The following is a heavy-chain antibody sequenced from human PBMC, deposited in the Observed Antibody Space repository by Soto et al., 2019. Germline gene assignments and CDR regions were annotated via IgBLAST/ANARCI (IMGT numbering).Heavy chain of an antibody. D-gene: IGHD6-6*01. CDR1: GYTFTSYA. CDR3: ARGHRIAARPSYYYYGMDV. J-gene: IGHJ6*02. V-gene: IGHV1-3*01. Sequence: ASVKVSCKASGYTFTSYAMHWVRQAPGQRLEWMGWINAGNGNTKYSQKFQGRVTITRDTSASTAYMELSSLRSEDTAVYYCARGHRIAARPSYYYYGMDVWGQGTTVTV. CDR2: INAGNGNT.